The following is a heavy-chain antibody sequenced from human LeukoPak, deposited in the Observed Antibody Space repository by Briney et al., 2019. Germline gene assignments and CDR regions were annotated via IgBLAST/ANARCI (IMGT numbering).Heavy chain of an antibody. J-gene: IGHJ4*02. Sequence: GGSLRLSCAASGFTFSSYAMHWVRQAPGKGLEWVAVISYDGSNKYYADSVKGRFTISRDNSKNTLYLQMNSLRAEDTAVYYCATWGLNFDWLGSYYFDYWGQGTLVTVSS. CDR2: ISYDGSNK. CDR1: GFTFSSYA. CDR3: ATWGLNFDWLGSYYFDY. V-gene: IGHV3-30-3*01. D-gene: IGHD3-9*01.